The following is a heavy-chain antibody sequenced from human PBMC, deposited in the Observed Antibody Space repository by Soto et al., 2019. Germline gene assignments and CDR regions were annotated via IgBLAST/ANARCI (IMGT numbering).Heavy chain of an antibody. D-gene: IGHD3-3*01. CDR1: GFTFSSYA. J-gene: IGHJ4*02. V-gene: IGHV3-23*01. CDR2: ISGSGGST. CDR3: AGEFGVVIQKRYY. Sequence: SLRLSCAASGFTFSSYAMSWVRQAPGKGLEWVSAISGSGGSTYYADSVKGRFTISRDNSKNTLYLQMNSLRAEDTAVYYCAGEFGVVIQKRYYWGQGTLVTVSS.